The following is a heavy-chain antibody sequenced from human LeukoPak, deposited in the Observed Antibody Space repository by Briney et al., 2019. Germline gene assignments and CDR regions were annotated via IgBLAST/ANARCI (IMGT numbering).Heavy chain of an antibody. CDR1: GFTFSSYS. Sequence: GGSLRLSCAAPGFTFSSYSMNWVRQAPGKGLEWVSSISSSSSYIYYADSVKGRFTISRDNAKNTLYLQMNSLRAEDTAVYYCAKDLRIAAADNFDYWGQGSLLTVSS. D-gene: IGHD6-13*01. J-gene: IGHJ4*02. V-gene: IGHV3-21*04. CDR3: AKDLRIAAADNFDY. CDR2: ISSSSSYI.